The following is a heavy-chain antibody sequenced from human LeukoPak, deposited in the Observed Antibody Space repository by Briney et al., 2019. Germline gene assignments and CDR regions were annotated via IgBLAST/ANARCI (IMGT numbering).Heavy chain of an antibody. D-gene: IGHD6-13*01. J-gene: IGHJ6*02. CDR3: ATDAGLVRSYYYYYGMDV. Sequence: ASVKVSCNVSGYTLTKLSMHWLRQAPGKGLEWMGGFDPEDGETIYAQKFQGRVTMTEDTSTDTAYMELSSLRSEDTAVYYCATDAGLVRSYYYYYGMDVGGQGTTATVS. V-gene: IGHV1-24*01. CDR1: GYTLTKLS. CDR2: FDPEDGET.